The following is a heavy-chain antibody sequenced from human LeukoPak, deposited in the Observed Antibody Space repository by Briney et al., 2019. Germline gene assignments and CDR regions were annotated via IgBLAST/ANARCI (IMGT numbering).Heavy chain of an antibody. J-gene: IGHJ4*02. Sequence: PSETLSLTCTVSGYSISSGYYWSWIRQPAGKGLEWIGRIYTSGSTNYNPSLKSRVTMSVDTSKNQFSLKLSSVTAADTAVYYCARDATRGGFDYWGQGILVTVSS. D-gene: IGHD3-10*01. V-gene: IGHV4-61*02. CDR1: GYSISSGYY. CDR2: IYTSGST. CDR3: ARDATRGGFDY.